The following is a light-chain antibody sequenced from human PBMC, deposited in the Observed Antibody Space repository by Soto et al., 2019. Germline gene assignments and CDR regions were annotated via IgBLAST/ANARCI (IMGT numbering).Light chain of an antibody. Sequence: QSVLTQPPSASGTPGQRVTISCSGSSSNIGSNTVNWYQQLPGTAPKLLIYSNNQRPSGVPDRFSGSKSGTSASLAISGLQSEDEADYYCAAWDDRLNCPAVLGTGTKVTVL. CDR1: SSNIGSNT. J-gene: IGLJ1*01. CDR2: SNN. V-gene: IGLV1-44*01. CDR3: AAWDDRLNCPAV.